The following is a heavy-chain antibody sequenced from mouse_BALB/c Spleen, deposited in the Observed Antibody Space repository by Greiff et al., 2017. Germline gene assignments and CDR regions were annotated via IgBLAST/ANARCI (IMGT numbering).Heavy chain of an antibody. CDR3: ARDTAYYRNAMDY. CDR2: IRNKANGYTT. J-gene: IGHJ4*01. CDR1: GFTFTDYY. D-gene: IGHD2-14*01. Sequence: EVMLVESGGGLVQPGGSLRLSCATSGFTFTDYYMSWVRQPPGKALEWLGFIRNKANGYTTEYSASVKGRFTISRDNSQSILYLQMNTLRAEDSATYYCARDTAYYRNAMDYWGQGTSVTVSS. V-gene: IGHV7-3*02.